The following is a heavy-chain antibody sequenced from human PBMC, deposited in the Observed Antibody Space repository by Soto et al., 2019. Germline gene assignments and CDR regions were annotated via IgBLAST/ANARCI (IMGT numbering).Heavy chain of an antibody. J-gene: IGHJ4*02. CDR3: ARDQEYYYDSSGSPTAAFDY. CDR2: ISAYNGNT. Sequence: ASVKVSCKASGYTFTSYGISWVRQAPGQGLEWMGWISAYNGNTNYAQKLQGRVTMTTDTSTSTAYMELRSLRSDDTAVYYCARDQEYYYDSSGSPTAAFDYWGQ. D-gene: IGHD3-22*01. V-gene: IGHV1-18*01. CDR1: GYTFTSYG.